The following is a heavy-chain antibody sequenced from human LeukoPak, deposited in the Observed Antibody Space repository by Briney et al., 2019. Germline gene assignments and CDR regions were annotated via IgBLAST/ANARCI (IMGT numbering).Heavy chain of an antibody. Sequence: GASVKVSCKASRYTFTGYYMHWVRQAPGQGLEWMGWINPNSGGTNYAQKFQGRVTMTRDTSISTAYMELSRLRSDDTAVYYCAREYYDILTGYNRERYFDYWGQGTLVTVSS. D-gene: IGHD3-9*01. J-gene: IGHJ4*02. V-gene: IGHV1-2*02. CDR1: RYTFTGYY. CDR2: INPNSGGT. CDR3: AREYYDILTGYNRERYFDY.